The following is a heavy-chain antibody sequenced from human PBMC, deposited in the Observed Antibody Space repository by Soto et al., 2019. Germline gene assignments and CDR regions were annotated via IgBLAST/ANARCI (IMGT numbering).Heavy chain of an antibody. J-gene: IGHJ4*02. CDR3: ARDENWNDGFDY. CDR2: IYRSGST. V-gene: IGHV4-39*07. D-gene: IGHD1-1*01. CDR1: GGSVSSGSYY. Sequence: SAPLSRTCTVSGGSVSSGSYYWSWIRQPPGKGLEWIGSIYRSGSTYYNPALKSRVTISVDTSKNQFSLKLSSVTAADTAVYYCARDENWNDGFDYWGQGTLVTVSS.